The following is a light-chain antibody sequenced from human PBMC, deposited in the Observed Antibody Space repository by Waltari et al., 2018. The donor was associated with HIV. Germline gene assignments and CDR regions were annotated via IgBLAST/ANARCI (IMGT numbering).Light chain of an antibody. V-gene: IGKV2-28*01. Sequence: DIVMTQSPLSLPVTPGEPASISCRSSQSLLDSNGFTYMDWYLQKPGQCQQLLLYLGCNRASGVPDRCSGSGSGREFTLKISRVEAEDVGVYYSMQSLQTPITFGPGTKVDIK. CDR3: MQSLQTPIT. CDR1: QSLLDSNGFTY. CDR2: LGC. J-gene: IGKJ3*01.